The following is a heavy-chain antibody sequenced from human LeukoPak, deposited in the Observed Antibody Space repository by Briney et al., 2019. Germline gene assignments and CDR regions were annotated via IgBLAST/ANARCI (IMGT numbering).Heavy chain of an antibody. CDR2: IYYSGST. J-gene: IGHJ4*02. Sequence: SETLSLTCTVSGYSISSGYYWGWIRPPPGKGLEWIGYIYYSGSTNYNPSLKSRVTISVDTSKNQFSLKLSSVTAADTAVYYCAREEDYYDSSGPYWGQGTLVTVSS. CDR1: GYSISSGYY. CDR3: AREEDYYDSSGPY. V-gene: IGHV4-61*01. D-gene: IGHD3-22*01.